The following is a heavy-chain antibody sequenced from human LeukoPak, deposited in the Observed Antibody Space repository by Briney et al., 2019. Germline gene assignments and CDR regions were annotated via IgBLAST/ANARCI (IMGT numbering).Heavy chain of an antibody. CDR1: GFTLSTFS. D-gene: IGHD6-19*01. J-gene: IGHJ4*02. Sequence: GGSLRLSCAASGFTLSTFSMSWVRQAPGKGLEWLSYISSSWNTIYYADSVKGRFTISRDNAKNSLYLQMNSLRAEDTAVYYCARTDIAVAGTVDYWGQGTLVTVSS. CDR3: ARTDIAVAGTVDY. CDR2: ISSSWNTI. V-gene: IGHV3-48*01.